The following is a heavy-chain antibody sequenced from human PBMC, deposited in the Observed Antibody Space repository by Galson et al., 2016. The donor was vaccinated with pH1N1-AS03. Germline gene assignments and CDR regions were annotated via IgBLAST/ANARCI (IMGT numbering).Heavy chain of an antibody. D-gene: IGHD3-9*01. CDR3: ATAGNYFDIRRFDY. CDR2: VKGVFRTT. J-gene: IGHJ4*02. V-gene: IGHV1-69*05. Sequence: SVKVSCKASGLTFSSYAISWVRQAPGQGLEWMGGVKGVFRTTNYAQKFQGRITITMDQSTGTAYMEVSSLRAEDTAVYYCATAGNYFDIRRFDYWGQGTPGTVVS. CDR1: GLTFSSYA.